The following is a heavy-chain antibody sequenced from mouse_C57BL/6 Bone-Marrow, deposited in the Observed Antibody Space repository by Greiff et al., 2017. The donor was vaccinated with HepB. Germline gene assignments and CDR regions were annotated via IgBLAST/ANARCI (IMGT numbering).Heavy chain of an antibody. D-gene: IGHD3-2*02. CDR1: GYSFTGYY. V-gene: IGHV1-42*01. CDR2: INPSTGGT. CDR3: ARWAAQATWIAY. Sequence: EVKLVESGPELVKPGASVKISCKASGYSFTGYYMNWVKQSPEKSLEWIGEINPSTGGTTYNQKFKAKATLTVDKSSSTAYMQLKSLTSEDSAVYYCARWAAQATWIAYWGQGTLVTVSA. J-gene: IGHJ3*01.